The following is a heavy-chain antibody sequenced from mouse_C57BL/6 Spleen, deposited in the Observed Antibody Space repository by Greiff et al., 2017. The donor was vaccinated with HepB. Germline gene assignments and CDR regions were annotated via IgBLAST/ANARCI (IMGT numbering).Heavy chain of an antibody. J-gene: IGHJ3*01. CDR3: ARSGIYYDYDGWFAY. V-gene: IGHV1-55*01. Sequence: QVQLQQPGAELVKPGASVKMSCKASGYTFTSYWITWVKQRPGQGLEWIGDIYPGSGSTNYNEKFKSKATLTVDTSSRTAYMQLSSLTSEVSAVYYCARSGIYYDYDGWFAYWGQGTLVTVSA. CDR2: IYPGSGST. CDR1: GYTFTSYW. D-gene: IGHD2-4*01.